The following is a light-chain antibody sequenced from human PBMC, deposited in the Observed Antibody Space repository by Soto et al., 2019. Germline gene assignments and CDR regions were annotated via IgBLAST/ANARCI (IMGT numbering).Light chain of an antibody. V-gene: IGKV1-39*01. CDR3: QHSYSWP. CDR1: QDIATY. CDR2: DAS. Sequence: EIQMTQSPSSVSATVGNRVTITCQASQDIATYLNWYQQKPGKAPNLLIYDASNLETGVPSRFSGGGSGTDFTLTISSLQPEDFGTYYCQHSYSWPFGGGTKV. J-gene: IGKJ4*01.